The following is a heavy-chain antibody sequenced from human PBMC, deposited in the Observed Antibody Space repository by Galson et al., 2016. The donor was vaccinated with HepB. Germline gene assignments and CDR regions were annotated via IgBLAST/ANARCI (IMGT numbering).Heavy chain of an antibody. V-gene: IGHV3-23*01. J-gene: IGHJ4*02. CDR1: GFTFDNHW. CDR2: ISGSGVNA. D-gene: IGHD4-23*01. CDR3: ARDLWRGGRIDY. Sequence: SLRLSCAASGFTFDNHWMHWVRQAPGKGLEWVSAISGSGVNAHYADSVKGRFTISRDNSKNTLYLQMNSLKAEDTAVYYCARDLWRGGRIDYWGQGTLVTVSS.